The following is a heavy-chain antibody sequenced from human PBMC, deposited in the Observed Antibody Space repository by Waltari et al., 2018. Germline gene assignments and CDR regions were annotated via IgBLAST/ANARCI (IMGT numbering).Heavy chain of an antibody. CDR2: ISGSGGST. V-gene: IGHV3-23*04. CDR1: GFTFSSYA. D-gene: IGHD3-22*01. CDR3: ASDSSGYTPFIYYFDY. Sequence: EVQLVESGGGLVQPGGSLRLSCAASGFTFSSYAMSWVRQAPGKGLEWVSAISGSGGSTYYADSVKGRFTISIDNSKNTLYLQMNSLRAEYTAVYYCASDSSGYTPFIYYFDYWGQGTLVTVSS. J-gene: IGHJ4*02.